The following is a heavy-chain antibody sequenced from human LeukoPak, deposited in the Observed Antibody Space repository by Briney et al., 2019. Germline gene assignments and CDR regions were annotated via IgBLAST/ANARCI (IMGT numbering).Heavy chain of an antibody. J-gene: IGHJ6*02. Sequence: GGSLRLSCAASGFTFSSYAMSWVRQAPGKGLEWVANIKQDGSEKDYVDSVKGRFTISRDNAKNSLYLQMNSLRAEDTAVYYCARYCGGDCYGMDVWGQGTTVTVSS. V-gene: IGHV3-7*01. CDR2: IKQDGSEK. D-gene: IGHD2-21*01. CDR1: GFTFSSYA. CDR3: ARYCGGDCYGMDV.